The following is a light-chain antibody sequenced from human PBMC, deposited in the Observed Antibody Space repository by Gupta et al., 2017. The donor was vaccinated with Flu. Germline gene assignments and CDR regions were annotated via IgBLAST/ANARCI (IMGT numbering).Light chain of an antibody. CDR1: QSISSY. V-gene: IGKV1-39*01. CDR3: QQSDSTLIFT. Sequence: SSLSASVGDRVTITCRASQSISSYLNWYQQKPGKAPKLLIYAASSLQSGVPSRFSGSGSGTDFTLTISSLQPEDFATYYCQQSDSTLIFTFGPGTKVDIK. CDR2: AAS. J-gene: IGKJ3*01.